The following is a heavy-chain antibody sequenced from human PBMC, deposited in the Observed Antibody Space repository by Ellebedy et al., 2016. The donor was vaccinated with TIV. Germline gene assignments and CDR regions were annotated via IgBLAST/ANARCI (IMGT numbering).Heavy chain of an antibody. D-gene: IGHD1-1*01. J-gene: IGHJ4*02. CDR2: ISIIGDTT. V-gene: IGHV3-23*01. Sequence: PGGSLRLSCAASGFTFSSYVMSWVRQAPGKGLEWVEWVSAISIIGDTTSYADSVKGRFTISRDNSKNTLYLQMTRLRDEDTAVYYCARDGNQLDYWGQGTLVIVSS. CDR1: GFTFSSYV. CDR3: ARDGNQLDY.